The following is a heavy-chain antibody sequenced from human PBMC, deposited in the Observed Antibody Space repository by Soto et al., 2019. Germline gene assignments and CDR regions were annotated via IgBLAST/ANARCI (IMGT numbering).Heavy chain of an antibody. CDR3: ARDVGLQHVTGYYDFWSGKNNWFDP. D-gene: IGHD3-3*01. Sequence: PSETLSLTCTVSGGSISGHYWSWIRQPPGKGLQYIGYISYSGSTNYNPSLKSRVTISVDTSNNQFSLRLSSVTAADTAVYYCARDVGLQHVTGYYDFWSGKNNWFDPWGQGTLVTVPS. CDR1: GGSISGHY. J-gene: IGHJ5*02. V-gene: IGHV4-59*11. CDR2: ISYSGST.